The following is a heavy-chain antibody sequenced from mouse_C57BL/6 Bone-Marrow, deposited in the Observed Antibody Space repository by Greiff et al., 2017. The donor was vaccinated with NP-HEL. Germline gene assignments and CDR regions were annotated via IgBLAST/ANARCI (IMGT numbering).Heavy chain of an antibody. CDR2: IWGVGST. V-gene: IGHV2-6*01. D-gene: IGHD4-1*01. J-gene: IGHJ4*01. Sequence: VQLQQSGPGLVAPSQSLSITCTVSGFSLTSYGVDWVRQSPGKGLEWLGVIWGVGSTNYNSALKSRLSISKDNSKSQVFLKMNSLQTDDTAMYYCASLTGTRAMDYWGQGTSVTVSS. CDR1: GFSLTSYG. CDR3: ASLTGTRAMDY.